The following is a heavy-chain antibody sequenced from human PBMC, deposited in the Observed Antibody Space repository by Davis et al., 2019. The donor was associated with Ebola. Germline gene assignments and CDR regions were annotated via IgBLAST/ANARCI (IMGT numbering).Heavy chain of an antibody. D-gene: IGHD2-15*01. Sequence: GESLKISCAASGFTFSSYEMNWVRQAPGKGLEWVSYISSSGSTMYYADSVKGRFTISRDNAKNSLYLQMNSLRAEDTAVYYCARDYCSGGSCYSRTDAFDIWGQGTMVTVSS. V-gene: IGHV3-48*03. CDR1: GFTFSSYE. CDR2: ISSSGSTM. J-gene: IGHJ3*02. CDR3: ARDYCSGGSCYSRTDAFDI.